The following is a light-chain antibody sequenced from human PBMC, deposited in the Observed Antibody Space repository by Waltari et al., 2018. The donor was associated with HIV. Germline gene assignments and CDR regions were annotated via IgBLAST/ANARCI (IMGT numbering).Light chain of an antibody. CDR3: AAWDDSVNGWV. Sequence: QSVLPPPPSASGTPGQRVTISCSGSTSNIGSTTLNWSQQLPGTAPKLLIYTNNQRPSGVPDRFSGSKYGTSASLAISGLQSEDEAHYYCAAWDDSVNGWVFGGGTKLTVL. CDR1: TSNIGSTT. CDR2: TNN. V-gene: IGLV1-44*01. J-gene: IGLJ3*02.